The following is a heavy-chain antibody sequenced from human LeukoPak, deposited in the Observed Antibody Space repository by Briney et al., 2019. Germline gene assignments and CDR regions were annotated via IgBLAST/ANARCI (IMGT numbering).Heavy chain of an antibody. CDR1: GFTFSSYG. CDR3: ARDPGNSSGYYFDY. D-gene: IGHD3-22*01. Sequence: GGSLRLSCAASGFTFSSYGMHWVRQAPGKGLEWVAVMWYDGSNKYYADSVKGRFTISRDNSKNTLYLQMNSLRAEDTAVYYCARDPGNSSGYYFDYWGQGTLVTVSS. V-gene: IGHV3-33*01. J-gene: IGHJ4*02. CDR2: MWYDGSNK.